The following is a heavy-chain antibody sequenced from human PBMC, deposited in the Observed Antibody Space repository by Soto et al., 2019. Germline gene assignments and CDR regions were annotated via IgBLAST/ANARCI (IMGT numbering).Heavy chain of an antibody. V-gene: IGHV1-8*01. CDR1: GYTFTSYD. CDR3: ARGYCTNGVCSGALDY. Sequence: ASVRFSCKASGYTFTSYDINWVRQATGQGLEWMGWMNPNSGNTGYAQKFQGRVTMTRNTSISTAYMELSSLRSEDTAVYYCARGYCTNGVCSGALDYWGQGTLVTVSS. D-gene: IGHD2-8*01. CDR2: MNPNSGNT. J-gene: IGHJ4*02.